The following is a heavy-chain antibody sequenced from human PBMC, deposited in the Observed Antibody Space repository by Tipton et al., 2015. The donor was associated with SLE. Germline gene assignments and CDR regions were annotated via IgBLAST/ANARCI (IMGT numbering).Heavy chain of an antibody. J-gene: IGHJ3*02. CDR3: AKSQGYSGSSHDAFDI. CDR2: INWKSDIT. CDR1: GFSFDDHA. D-gene: IGHD1-26*01. Sequence: SLRLSCAASGFSFDDHAMHWVRQTPGKGLEWVSGINWKSDITGYAGSVKGRFTISRDNAKNSLYLQMNSLRAEDTALYFCAKSQGYSGSSHDAFDIWGQGTMVTVSA. V-gene: IGHV3-9*01.